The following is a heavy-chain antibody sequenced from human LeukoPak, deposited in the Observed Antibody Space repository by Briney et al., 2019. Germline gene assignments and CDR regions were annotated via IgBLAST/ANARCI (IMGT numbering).Heavy chain of an antibody. CDR1: GFPFSNYG. CDR3: ARGNPPNQPVDF. Sequence: PGGSLRLSCVASGFPFSNYGIHWVRQAPGRGLEWVAVIWHDGSDTRYKDSVKGRFTIPRDDSKNMAHLQMSSLRADDTAVYYCARGNPPNQPVDFWGQGTLVTVSS. V-gene: IGHV3-33*01. J-gene: IGHJ4*02. D-gene: IGHD1-14*01. CDR2: IWHDGSDT.